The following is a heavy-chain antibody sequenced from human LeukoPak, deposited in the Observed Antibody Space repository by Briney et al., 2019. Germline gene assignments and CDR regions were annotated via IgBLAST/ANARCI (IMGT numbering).Heavy chain of an antibody. CDR2: ISSSITTV. D-gene: IGHD3-22*01. CDR1: GFTFSAYS. CDR3: ARWIHDSAAWRLDY. Sequence: GGSLRLSCAASGFTFSAYSMNWVRQAPGKGLEWVSYISSSITTVYYADSVRGRFTISRDNAKNSLYLQMNSLRDEDTAVYYCARWIHDSAAWRLDYWGRGALVTVSS. J-gene: IGHJ4*02. V-gene: IGHV3-48*02.